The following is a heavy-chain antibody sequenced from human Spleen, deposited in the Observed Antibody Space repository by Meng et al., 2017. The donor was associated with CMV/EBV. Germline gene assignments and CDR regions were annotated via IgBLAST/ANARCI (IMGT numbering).Heavy chain of an antibody. CDR2: MNPYTGGT. CDR3: ARVILRGAFPPSFAY. J-gene: IGHJ4*02. V-gene: IGHV1-2*02. Sequence: ASVKVSCKASGGTFSSYAINWVRQAPGQGLEWMGWMNPYTGGTNYAQKFQGRVTMTRDTSISTAYMELSRLRSDDTAVYYCARVILRGAFPPSFAYWGQGTLVTVSS. D-gene: IGHD3-9*01. CDR1: GGTFSSYA.